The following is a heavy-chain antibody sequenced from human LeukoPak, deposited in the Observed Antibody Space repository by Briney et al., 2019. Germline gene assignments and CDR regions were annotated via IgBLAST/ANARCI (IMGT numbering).Heavy chain of an antibody. D-gene: IGHD5-18*01. V-gene: IGHV4-39*01. CDR2: IYYTGSA. Sequence: PSETLSLTCTASGGSISSSSYYWGWIRQPPGKGLEWIGSIYYTGSANYNPSLKSRVTISIDTSKNQFSLKVSSVTAADMAVYYCARHRSDGYSYGDFDYWGQGTLVTVSS. CDR1: GGSISSSSYY. J-gene: IGHJ4*02. CDR3: ARHRSDGYSYGDFDY.